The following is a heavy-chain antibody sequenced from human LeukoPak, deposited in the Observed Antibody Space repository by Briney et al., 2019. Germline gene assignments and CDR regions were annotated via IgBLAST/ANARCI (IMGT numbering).Heavy chain of an antibody. D-gene: IGHD2-8*01. CDR2: IYTSGST. CDR1: GGSISSGSYY. V-gene: IGHV4-61*02. CDR3: ARSNGVYHYFDY. Sequence: SQTLSLTCTVSGGSISSGSYYWSWIRQPAGKGLEWIGRIYTSGSTNYNPSLKSRVTISVDTSKNQFSLKLSSVTAADTAVYYCARSNGVYHYFDYWGQGTLVTVSS. J-gene: IGHJ4*02.